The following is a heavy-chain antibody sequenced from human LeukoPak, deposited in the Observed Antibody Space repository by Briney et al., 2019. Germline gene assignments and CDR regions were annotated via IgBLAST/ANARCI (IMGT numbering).Heavy chain of an antibody. D-gene: IGHD1-1*01. CDR1: GFTFSSYA. CDR3: ANRGLERGLMDV. CDR2: ISYDGSNK. Sequence: GGSLRLSCAASGFTFSSYAMHWVRQAPGKGLEWVAVISYDGSNKYYADSVRGRFTISRDNSKNMLYLQMNSLRAEDTAVYYCANRGLERGLMDVWGKGTTVSVSS. J-gene: IGHJ6*03. V-gene: IGHV3-30-3*01.